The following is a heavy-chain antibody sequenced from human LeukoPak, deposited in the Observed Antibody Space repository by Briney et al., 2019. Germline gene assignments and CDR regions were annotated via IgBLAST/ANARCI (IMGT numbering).Heavy chain of an antibody. Sequence: SETLSLTCTVSGDSISNNYWSWIRQSPGEGLEWIGNVFYRGNTNYNPSLKSRVTISVDTSKNQFSLKLNSVTAADTAVYYCARGVYAGSGYWGQGALVTASS. CDR3: ARGVYAGSGY. V-gene: IGHV4-59*01. D-gene: IGHD2-8*01. J-gene: IGHJ4*02. CDR1: GDSISNNY. CDR2: VFYRGNT.